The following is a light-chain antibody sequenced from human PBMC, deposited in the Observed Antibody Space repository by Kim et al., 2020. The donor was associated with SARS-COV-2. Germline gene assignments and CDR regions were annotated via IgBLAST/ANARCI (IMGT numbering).Light chain of an antibody. CDR1: SLRSYY. J-gene: IGLJ2*01. CDR2: GKN. Sequence: VALEQTARITCEGVSLRSYYATWYQQKPEQAPTLVIYGKNNRPSGIPDRCSGSSSGNTASLAITGTQAGDEADYYCNSRDSNDNVVFGGGTQLT. V-gene: IGLV3-19*01. CDR3: NSRDSNDNVV.